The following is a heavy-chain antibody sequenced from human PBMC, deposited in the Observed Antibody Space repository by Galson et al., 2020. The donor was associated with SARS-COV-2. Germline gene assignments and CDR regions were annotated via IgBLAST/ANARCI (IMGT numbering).Heavy chain of an antibody. J-gene: IGHJ3*02. Sequence: SETLSLTCAVYGGSFGGDFWTWIRQPPGKGLEWIGQINHSGYTNFNPSLKSRVTISVDTSMKQFSLKLISVTAADTAVYYRARVRVDAGIPREFDIWGRGTLVTVSS. D-gene: IGHD5-18*01. CDR3: ARVRVDAGIPREFDI. V-gene: IGHV4-34*01. CDR2: INHSGYT. CDR1: GGSFGGDF.